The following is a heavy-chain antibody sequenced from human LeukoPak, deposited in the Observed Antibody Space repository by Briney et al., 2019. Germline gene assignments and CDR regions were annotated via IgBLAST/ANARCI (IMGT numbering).Heavy chain of an antibody. D-gene: IGHD4-11*01. CDR2: IYYSGST. CDR1: GGSISSGDYY. J-gene: IGHJ6*02. CDR3: ARAFPHSNYGYCYYGMDV. Sequence: SQTLSLTCTVSGGSISSGDYYWSWIRQPPGKGLEWIGYIYYSGSTYYNPSLKSRVTISVDTSKNQFSLKLSSVTAADTAVYYCARAFPHSNYGYCYYGMDVWGQGTTVTVSS. V-gene: IGHV4-30-4*01.